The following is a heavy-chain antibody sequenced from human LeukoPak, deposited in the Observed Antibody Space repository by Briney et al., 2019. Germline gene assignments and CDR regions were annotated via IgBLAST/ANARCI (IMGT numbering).Heavy chain of an antibody. V-gene: IGHV4-59*01. CDR3: ARDGSSSAGSFDY. J-gene: IGHJ4*02. Sequence: SETLSLTCTVSGGSISSYYWSWIRQPPGKGLEWIGYIYYSGSTNYNPSLKSRVTISVDTSKNQFSLKLSSVTAADTAVYYCARDGSSSAGSFDYWGQGTLVTVSS. CDR1: GGSISSYY. D-gene: IGHD6-6*01. CDR2: IYYSGST.